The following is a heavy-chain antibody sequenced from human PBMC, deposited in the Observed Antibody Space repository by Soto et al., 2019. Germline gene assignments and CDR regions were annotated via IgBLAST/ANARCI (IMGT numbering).Heavy chain of an antibody. D-gene: IGHD3-10*01. J-gene: IGHJ5*02. CDR3: AREGSGSYLRGWFDP. Sequence: QVQLQQWGAGLLKPSETLSLTCAVYGGSFSGYYWSWIRQPPGKGLEWIGEINHSGSTNYNPSLTSRVPTSVDTSKNQFPLKLSSVTAADTAVYYCAREGSGSYLRGWFDPWGQGTLVTVSS. CDR2: INHSGST. V-gene: IGHV4-34*01. CDR1: GGSFSGYY.